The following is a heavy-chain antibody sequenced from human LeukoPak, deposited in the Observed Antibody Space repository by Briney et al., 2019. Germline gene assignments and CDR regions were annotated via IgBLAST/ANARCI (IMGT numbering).Heavy chain of an antibody. Sequence: GGSLRLSCAASGFTFSDYYMSWIRQAPGKGLEWVSYISSSGSTIYYADSVKGRFTISRDNAKNSLYLQMNSLRAKDTAVYYCARTYYYDSSGYYYDYWGQGTLVTVSS. V-gene: IGHV3-11*01. CDR2: ISSSGSTI. J-gene: IGHJ4*02. CDR3: ARTYYYDSSGYYYDY. CDR1: GFTFSDYY. D-gene: IGHD3-22*01.